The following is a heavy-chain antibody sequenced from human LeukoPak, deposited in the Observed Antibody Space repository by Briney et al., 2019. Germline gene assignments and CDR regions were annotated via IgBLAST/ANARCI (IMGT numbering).Heavy chain of an antibody. CDR3: ARGIAAHGGYYYYYYYMDV. D-gene: IGHD6-6*01. CDR2: INHSGST. CDR1: GGSFSGYY. Sequence: SETLSLTCAVYGGSFSGYYWSWIRQPPGKGLEWIGEINHSGSTNYNPSLKSRVTISVDTSKNQFSLKLSSVTAADTAVYCGARGIAAHGGYYYYYYYMDVWGKGTTVTVSS. V-gene: IGHV4-34*01. J-gene: IGHJ6*03.